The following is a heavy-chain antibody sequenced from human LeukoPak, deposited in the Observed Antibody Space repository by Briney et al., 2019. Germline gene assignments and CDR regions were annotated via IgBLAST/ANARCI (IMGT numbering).Heavy chain of an antibody. CDR2: INPNSGGT. D-gene: IGHD5-18*01. CDR1: GYTFTGYY. J-gene: IGHJ4*02. Sequence: ASVKVSCKASGYTFTGYYMHWVRQAPGQGLERMGWINPNSGGTNYAQKFQGRVTMTRDTSISTAYMELSRLRSDDTAVYYCARVEYSYAPRDYWGQGTLVTVSS. CDR3: ARVEYSYAPRDY. V-gene: IGHV1-2*02.